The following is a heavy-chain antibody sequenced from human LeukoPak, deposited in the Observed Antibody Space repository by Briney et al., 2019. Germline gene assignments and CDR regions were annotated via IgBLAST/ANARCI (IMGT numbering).Heavy chain of an antibody. CDR3: ARDRYYYDSSGYIRGISFDY. V-gene: IGHV1-46*01. CDR2: INPNGGGT. J-gene: IGHJ4*02. D-gene: IGHD3-22*01. Sequence: ASVKVSCKASGYSFTAFYLHWVRQAPGQGLEWMGIINPNGGGTSYAQKFQGRVSMTRDTSTSTVYMELSRLRSEDTAVYYCARDRYYYDSSGYIRGISFDYWGQGTLVTLSS. CDR1: GYSFTAFY.